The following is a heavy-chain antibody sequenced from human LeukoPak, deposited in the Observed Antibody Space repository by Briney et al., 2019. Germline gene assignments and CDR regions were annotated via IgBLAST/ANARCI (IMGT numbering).Heavy chain of an antibody. J-gene: IGHJ5*02. V-gene: IGHV3-23*01. CDR1: GFTFSSYA. D-gene: IGHD1-26*01. CDR3: AKALKGWELPQLDP. Sequence: GGSLRLSCAASGFTFSSYAMSWVRQAPGKGLEWVSPISGSGGSTYYADSVKGRFTISRDNSKNTLYLQMNSLRAEDTAVYYCAKALKGWELPQLDPWGQGTLVTVSS. CDR2: ISGSGGST.